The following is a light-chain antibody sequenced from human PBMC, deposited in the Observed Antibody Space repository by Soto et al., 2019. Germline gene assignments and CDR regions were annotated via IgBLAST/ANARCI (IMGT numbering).Light chain of an antibody. CDR1: TSDIGGYNY. CDR2: EVN. Sequence: QSALTQPPSASGSPGQSVAISCTGTTSDIGGYNYVSWYQQHPGKAPKLMIYEVNKRPSGVPDRFSGSKSGNTASLTVSGLQAEDEADYYCSSHGGNSPYVFGNGTKLTVL. CDR3: SSHGGNSPYV. J-gene: IGLJ1*01. V-gene: IGLV2-8*01.